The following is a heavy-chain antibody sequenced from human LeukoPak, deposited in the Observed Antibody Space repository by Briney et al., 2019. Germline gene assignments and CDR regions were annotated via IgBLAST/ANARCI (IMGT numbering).Heavy chain of an antibody. CDR3: ARVGDYYDSSGYRNHP. J-gene: IGHJ5*02. D-gene: IGHD3-22*01. V-gene: IGHV4-30-4*08. CDR2: IYYSGST. CDR1: GGSISSGDYY. Sequence: SETLSLTCTVSGGSISSGDYYWSWIRQPPGKGLEWIGYIYYSGSTYTNPSLKSRVTISVDTSKNQFSLKLSSVTAADTAVYYWARVGDYYDSSGYRNHPWGQGTLVTVS.